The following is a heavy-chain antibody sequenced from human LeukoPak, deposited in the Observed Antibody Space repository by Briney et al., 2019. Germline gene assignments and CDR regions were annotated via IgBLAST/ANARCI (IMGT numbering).Heavy chain of an antibody. D-gene: IGHD3-22*01. CDR2: MSPSGTT. CDR3: ARGQDDRSGTFDY. J-gene: IGHJ4*02. CDR1: GDSVSSGNYY. V-gene: IGHV4-61*01. Sequence: SETLSLTCTVSGDSVSSGNYYLSWIRQPPGRGLDWITYMSPSGTTKYNPSLKSRVTTSVDTSRTQFSLRLSSVTAADTAVYYCARGQDDRSGTFDYWGQGILVTVSS.